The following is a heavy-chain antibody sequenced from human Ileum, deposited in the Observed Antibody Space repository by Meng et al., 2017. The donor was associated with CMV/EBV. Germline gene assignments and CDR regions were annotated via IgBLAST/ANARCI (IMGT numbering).Heavy chain of an antibody. D-gene: IGHD4-17*01. CDR2: VLYSGST. CDR1: GYSLCSDDHY. Sequence: SGPVRLMSSQPLALTCNVSGYSLCSDDHYWSWIRQPPGQGLEWIGYVLYSGSTYYNPSLMSRVTISVDTSKNQFSLRLSSVTAADTAVYYCARELRYGDYYFDSWGQGTLVTVSS. CDR3: ARELRYGDYYFDS. V-gene: IGHV4-30-4*08. J-gene: IGHJ4*02.